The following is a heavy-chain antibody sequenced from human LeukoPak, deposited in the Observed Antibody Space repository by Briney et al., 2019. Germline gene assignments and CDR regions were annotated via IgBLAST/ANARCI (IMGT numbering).Heavy chain of an antibody. D-gene: IGHD4-17*01. Sequence: ASVKVSCKASEGTLSSYAISWVRQAPGQGLEWMGRIIPMFGIATYAQKFQGRVTITADKSTSTAYMEVSSLSSEDMAVYYCARESRDDYGDYVTDFWAQGTLVTVSS. J-gene: IGHJ4*02. CDR2: IIPMFGIA. CDR3: ARESRDDYGDYVTDF. V-gene: IGHV1-69*04. CDR1: EGTLSSYA.